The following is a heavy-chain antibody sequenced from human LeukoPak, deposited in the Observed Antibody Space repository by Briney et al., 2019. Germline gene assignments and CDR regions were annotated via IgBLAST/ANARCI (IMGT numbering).Heavy chain of an antibody. CDR2: FYYSGCT. CDR1: GGSISSSSYY. D-gene: IGHD3-22*01. CDR3: ARYEKPYYYDSSGYYLFDF. Sequence: SETLSLTCTVSGGSISSSSYYWGWLRPPPGKGLEGIRSFYYSGCTYYNPCLKSRVNISVDTSKKQFSLKLSSVNAADTAVYYGARYEKPYYYDSSGYYLFDFWGQGTLVTVSS. J-gene: IGHJ4*02. V-gene: IGHV4-39*01.